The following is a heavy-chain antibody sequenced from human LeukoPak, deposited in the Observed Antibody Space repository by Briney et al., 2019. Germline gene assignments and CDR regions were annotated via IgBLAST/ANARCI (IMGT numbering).Heavy chain of an antibody. D-gene: IGHD3-10*01. CDR1: GFTFSSYS. CDR2: ISSSSSYI. Sequence: GGSLRLSCAASGFTFSSYSMNWVRQAPGKGLEWVSSISSSSSYIYYADSVKGRFTISRDNAKNSLYLQMNSLRAEDTAVYYCARDVFSDYYGSGSYPNWFDPWGQGTLVTVSS. CDR3: ARDVFSDYYGSGSYPNWFDP. J-gene: IGHJ5*02. V-gene: IGHV3-21*01.